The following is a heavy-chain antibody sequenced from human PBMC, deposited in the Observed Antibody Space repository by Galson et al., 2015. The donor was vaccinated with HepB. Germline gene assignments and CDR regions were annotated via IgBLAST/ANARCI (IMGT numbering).Heavy chain of an antibody. CDR3: AKPLGYCSSTSCYASFDY. J-gene: IGHJ4*02. D-gene: IGHD2-2*01. CDR2: ISGSGGST. V-gene: IGHV3-23*01. Sequence: SLRLSCAASGFTFSSYAMSWVRQAPGKGLEWVSAISGSGGSTYYADSVKGRFTISRDNSKNTLYLQMNSLRAEDTAVYYCAKPLGYCSSTSCYASFDYWGQGTLVTVSS. CDR1: GFTFSSYA.